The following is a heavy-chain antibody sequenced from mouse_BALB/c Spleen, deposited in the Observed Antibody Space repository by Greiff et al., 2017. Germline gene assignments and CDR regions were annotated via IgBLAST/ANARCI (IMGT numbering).Heavy chain of an antibody. CDR3: ARGSNWSWFAY. J-gene: IGHJ3*01. CDR1: GFTFSSYA. CDR2: ISSGGST. D-gene: IGHD4-1*01. Sequence: EVMLVESGGGLVKPGGSLKLSCAASGFTFSSYAMSWVRQTPEKRLEWVASISSGGSTYYPDSVKGRFTISRDNARNILYLQMSSLRSEDTAMYYCARGSNWSWFAYWGQGTLVTVSA. V-gene: IGHV5-6-5*01.